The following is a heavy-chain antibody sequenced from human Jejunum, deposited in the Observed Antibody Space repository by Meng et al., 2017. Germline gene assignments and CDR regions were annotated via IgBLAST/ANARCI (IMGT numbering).Heavy chain of an antibody. Sequence: EVQVGESGGGVVKPWGSLRLSCAASGFTFTTAWMTWVRRTPGRGLEWVGRIKSNNDGGTTDYAAPVKGRFTISRDDSKSTLYLQMNSLKIEDTAMYYCGTDIYDCGQGTLVTVSS. CDR2: IKSNNDGGTT. CDR1: GFTFTTAW. V-gene: IGHV3-15*01. D-gene: IGHD2/OR15-2a*01. CDR3: GTDIYD. J-gene: IGHJ4*02.